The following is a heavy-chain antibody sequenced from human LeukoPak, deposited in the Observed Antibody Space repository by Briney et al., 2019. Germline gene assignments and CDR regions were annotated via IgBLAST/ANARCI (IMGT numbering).Heavy chain of an antibody. J-gene: IGHJ4*02. V-gene: IGHV1-18*01. CDR2: ISAYNGNT. D-gene: IGHD3-10*01. CDR3: ASPDTPFGELLER. Sequence: ASVKVSCKASGYTFTSYGISWVRHAPGQGLEWMGWISAYNGNTNYAQKFQGRVTMTRNTSISTAYMELSSLRSEDTAVYYCASPDTPFGELLERWGQGTLVTVSS. CDR1: GYTFTSYG.